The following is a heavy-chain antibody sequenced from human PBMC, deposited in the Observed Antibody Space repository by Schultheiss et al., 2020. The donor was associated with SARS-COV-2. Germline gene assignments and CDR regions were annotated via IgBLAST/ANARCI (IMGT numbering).Heavy chain of an antibody. CDR1: GGSISSGGNY. CDR3: ARGGYRWELLNWFDP. J-gene: IGHJ5*02. V-gene: IGHV4-31*03. D-gene: IGHD1-26*01. Sequence: SETLSLTCTVSGGSISSGGNYWSWIRQHPGKGLEWIGYIYSTGSTYYNPSLKSRVTISGDTSKNQFSLKLSSVTAADTAVYYCARGGYRWELLNWFDPWGQGTLVTVSS. CDR2: IYSTGST.